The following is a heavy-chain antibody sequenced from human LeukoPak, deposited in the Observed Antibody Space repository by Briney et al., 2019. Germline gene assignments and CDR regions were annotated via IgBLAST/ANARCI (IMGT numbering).Heavy chain of an antibody. J-gene: IGHJ4*02. CDR3: ARGSEYYYDSSNFDY. Sequence: SETLSLTCTVSGGSISSYYWSWIRQPPGKGLEWIGYIYYSGSTNYNPSLKSRVTISVDTSKNQFSLKLGSVTAADTAVYYCARGSEYYYDSSNFDYWGQGTLVTVSS. V-gene: IGHV4-59*01. D-gene: IGHD3-22*01. CDR1: GGSISSYY. CDR2: IYYSGST.